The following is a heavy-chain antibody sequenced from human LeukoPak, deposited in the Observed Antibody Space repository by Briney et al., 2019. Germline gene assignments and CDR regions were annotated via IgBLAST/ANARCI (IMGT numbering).Heavy chain of an antibody. D-gene: IGHD3-10*02. V-gene: IGHV4-39*01. CDR3: ARLHLSSGGGY. CDR1: GGSISSGTYY. CDR2: IYYSGST. J-gene: IGHJ4*02. Sequence: PSETLSLTCTVSGGSISSGTYYWYWIRQPPGKGLEWIGSIYYSGSTYYNPSLKSRVTISVDTSKNQFSLKLSSVTAADTAVYYCARLHLSSGGGYWGQGTLVTVSS.